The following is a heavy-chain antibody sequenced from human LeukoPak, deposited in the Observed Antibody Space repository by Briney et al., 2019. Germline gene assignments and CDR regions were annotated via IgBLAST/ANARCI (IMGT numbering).Heavy chain of an antibody. CDR2: IYSGGST. D-gene: IGHD4-17*01. Sequence: PGGSLRLSCAASGFTVSSNYMTWVRQAPGKGLEWVSVIYSGGSTYSADSVQGRFTISRDNSTNTLYLQMNSLRAEDTAVYYCARAGTRGDYDAFDIWGQGTMVTVSS. V-gene: IGHV3-53*01. CDR1: GFTVSSNY. J-gene: IGHJ3*02. CDR3: ARAGTRGDYDAFDI.